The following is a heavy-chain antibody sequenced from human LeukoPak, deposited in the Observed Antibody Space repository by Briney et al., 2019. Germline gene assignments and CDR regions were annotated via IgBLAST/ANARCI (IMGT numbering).Heavy chain of an antibody. CDR1: GFTFSSYS. CDR3: ARGPPAAGGAYFDY. J-gene: IGHJ4*02. Sequence: GGSLRLSCAASGFTFSSYSMNWVRQAPGKGLEWVSVIYSGGSTYYADSVKGRFTISRDNSKNTLYLQMNSLRAEDTAVYYCARGPPAAGGAYFDYWGQGTLVTVSS. CDR2: IYSGGST. D-gene: IGHD6-13*01. V-gene: IGHV3-53*01.